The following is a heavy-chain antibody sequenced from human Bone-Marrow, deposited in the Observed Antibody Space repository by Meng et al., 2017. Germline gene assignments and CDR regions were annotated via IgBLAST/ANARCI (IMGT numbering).Heavy chain of an antibody. D-gene: IGHD1-14*01. V-gene: IGHV7-4-1*02. J-gene: IGHJ4*02. CDR3: ARDDNGAPDY. CDR2: MNTKTGNP. Sequence: QVQLVQSGAELKKPVASVMVSCKASGYTFTRHAINWVRQAPGQGLEWMGWMNTKTGNPTYAQGFTGRFVFSLDTSVSTAYLQISSLKAEDTAMYYCARDDNGAPDYWGQGTLVTVSS. CDR1: GYTFTRHA.